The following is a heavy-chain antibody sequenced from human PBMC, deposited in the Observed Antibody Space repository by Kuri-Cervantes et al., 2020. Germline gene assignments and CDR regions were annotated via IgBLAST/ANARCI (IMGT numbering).Heavy chain of an antibody. D-gene: IGHD6-13*01. J-gene: IGHJ4*02. Sequence: GGALRLSCAASGFSFSDNYMTWIRQAPGKGLEWVSYISSRGNLIYYADSVKGRFTISRDNAKNSLYLQMNSLRAEDTAVYYCARGPGVGAAGDYWGQGTLVTVSS. CDR2: ISSRGNLI. CDR3: ARGPGVGAAGDY. CDR1: GFSFSDNY. V-gene: IGHV3-11*04.